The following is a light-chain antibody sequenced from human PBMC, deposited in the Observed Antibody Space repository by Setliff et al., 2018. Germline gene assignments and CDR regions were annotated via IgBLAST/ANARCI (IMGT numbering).Light chain of an antibody. CDR3: SSYTGSNSHV. CDR1: SSDVGGYNH. V-gene: IGLV2-14*01. J-gene: IGLJ1*01. Sequence: QSALTQPASVSGSPGQSITISCTGSSSDVGGYNHVSWYQQHPGKAPKLMIYDVGKRPSGVSNRFSGSKSGNTASLTISGLQAEDEADYYCSSYTGSNSHVFGTGT. CDR2: DVG.